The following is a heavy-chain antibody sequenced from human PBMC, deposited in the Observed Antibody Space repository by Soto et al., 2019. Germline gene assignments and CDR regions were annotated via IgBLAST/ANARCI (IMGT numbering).Heavy chain of an antibody. D-gene: IGHD6-13*01. CDR3: ARVKGRGYVLQLVPGY. CDR2: ISSSSSYT. J-gene: IGHJ4*02. V-gene: IGHV3-11*06. CDR1: GFTFSDYY. Sequence: PGGSLRLSCAASGFTFSDYYMSWIRQAPGKGLEWVSYISSSSSYTNYADSVKGRFTISRDNAKNSLYLQMNSLRAEDTAVYYCARVKGRGYVLQLVPGYWGQGTLVTVSS.